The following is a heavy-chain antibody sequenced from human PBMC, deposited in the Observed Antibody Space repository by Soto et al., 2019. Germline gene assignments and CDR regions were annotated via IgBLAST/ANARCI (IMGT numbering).Heavy chain of an antibody. J-gene: IGHJ4*01. CDR1: GFTFSSYG. D-gene: IGHD6-19*01. Sequence: PRLSCVASGFTFSSYGIHWVRQAPGKGLEWVAVISYDGSNEYYADSVKGRFTISRDNSKNTLYLQMDSLRPEDTAVYYCAKEITVAGEFDYWGHRTLVTVSS. CDR3: AKEITVAGEFDY. V-gene: IGHV3-30*18. CDR2: ISYDGSNE.